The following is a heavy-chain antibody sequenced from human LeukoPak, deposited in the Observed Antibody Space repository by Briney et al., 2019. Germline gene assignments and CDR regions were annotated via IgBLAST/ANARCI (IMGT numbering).Heavy chain of an antibody. V-gene: IGHV3-23*01. CDR2: VSTTGGST. CDR1: RFTFTSYV. CDR3: ARSAWDY. Sequence: ARSLRLSCVASRFTFTSYVMSWVRQVHGKWLEWVSTVSTTGGSTYYADSVKGRFTISRDNSKDTLYLQMNSLRAEDTAVDYCARSAWDYWGQGTLVTVSS. J-gene: IGHJ4*02. D-gene: IGHD6-25*01.